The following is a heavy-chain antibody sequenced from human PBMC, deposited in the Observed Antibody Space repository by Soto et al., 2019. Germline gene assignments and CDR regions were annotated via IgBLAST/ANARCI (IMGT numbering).Heavy chain of an antibody. CDR3: ARRPFYGSGMFDY. D-gene: IGHD3-10*01. Sequence: QVQLQQWGAGLLKPSETLSLTCAVYGGSFSGYYWSWIRQPPGKGLEWIGEINHSGSTNYNPSLKSRVTMSVDTSKNQFSLKLSSVTAADTAVYYCARRPFYGSGMFDYWGQGTLVTVSS. CDR1: GGSFSGYY. CDR2: INHSGST. J-gene: IGHJ4*02. V-gene: IGHV4-34*01.